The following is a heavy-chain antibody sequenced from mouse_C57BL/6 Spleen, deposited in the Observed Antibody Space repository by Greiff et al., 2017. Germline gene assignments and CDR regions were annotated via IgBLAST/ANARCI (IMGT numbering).Heavy chain of an antibody. CDR2: FHPYSDDT. D-gene: IGHD1-1*01. CDR3: ARGDYGSSPYFDY. CDR1: GYTFTTYP. J-gene: IGHJ2*01. Sequence: QVQLKQSGAELVKPGASVKMSCKASGYTFTTYPIEWMKQNHGKSLEWIGNFHPYSDDTKYNEKFKGKATLTVEKSYSTVYLELSRLTSDDSAVYYCARGDYGSSPYFDYWGQGTTLTVSS. V-gene: IGHV1-47*01.